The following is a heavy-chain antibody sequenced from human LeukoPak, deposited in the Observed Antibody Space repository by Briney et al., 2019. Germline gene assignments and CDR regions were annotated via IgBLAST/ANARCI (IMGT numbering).Heavy chain of an antibody. D-gene: IGHD3-9*01. V-gene: IGHV1-2*02. CDR1: GYTFTGYY. CDR3: AREGGHYDILTGSDY. J-gene: IGHJ4*02. Sequence: ASVKVSCKASGYTFTGYYMHWVRQAPGQGLEWMGWINPNSGGTNYAQKFQGRVTMTRDTSISTAYRELSRLRSDDTAVYYCAREGGHYDILTGSDYWGQGTLVTVSS. CDR2: INPNSGGT.